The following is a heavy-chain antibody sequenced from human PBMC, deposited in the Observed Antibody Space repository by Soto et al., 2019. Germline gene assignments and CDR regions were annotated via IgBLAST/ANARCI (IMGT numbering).Heavy chain of an antibody. CDR1: GFTVSSNY. D-gene: IGHD5-12*01. Sequence: VGSLRLSCAASGFTVSSNYMSWVRQAPGKGLEWVSVIYSGGSTYYADSVKGRFTISRDNSKNTLYLQMNSLRAEDTAVYYCARSDIVPYYYYYGMDVWGQGTTVTVS. J-gene: IGHJ6*02. CDR2: IYSGGST. CDR3: ARSDIVPYYYYYGMDV. V-gene: IGHV3-53*01.